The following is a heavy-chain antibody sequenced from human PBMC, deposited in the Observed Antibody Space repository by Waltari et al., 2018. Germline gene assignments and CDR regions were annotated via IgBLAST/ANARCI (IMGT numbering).Heavy chain of an antibody. D-gene: IGHD1-26*01. CDR2: IYYSGSS. J-gene: IGHJ4*02. Sequence: QLQLQESGPGLVTPSETLSLTCSVSSGSISNPVHFWAWIRQSPGKGRELIATIYYSGSSYYNPSLESRVAIFIDTAKNQFSLRLTSVTVADTAVYYCARLIVGTSPDYFDYWGQGTLVTVSS. V-gene: IGHV4-39*01. CDR1: SGSISNPVHF. CDR3: ARLIVGTSPDYFDY.